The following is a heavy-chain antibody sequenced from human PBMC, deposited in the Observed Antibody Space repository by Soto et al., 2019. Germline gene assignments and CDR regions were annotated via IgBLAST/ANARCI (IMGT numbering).Heavy chain of an antibody. J-gene: IGHJ3*01. CDR1: GFTFKTYD. D-gene: IGHD2-21*02. CDR3: AREGCTSASCYSYIRAFDV. Sequence: DEHLVQSGGGLGQPGGSLRLSCAGSGFTFKTYDMNWVRRAPGKGLEWIAFISGTGSTTDYADSVQGRFIVSRDNSNNSLHLQVNSLRSDDTAVYYCAREGCTSASCYSYIRAFDVWGQGTDVSVSS. V-gene: IGHV3-48*01. CDR2: ISGTGSTT.